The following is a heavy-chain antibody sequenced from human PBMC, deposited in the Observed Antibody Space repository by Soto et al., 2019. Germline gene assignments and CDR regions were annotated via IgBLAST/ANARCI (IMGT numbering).Heavy chain of an antibody. D-gene: IGHD2-15*01. Sequence: QLQLQESGPGLVKPSETLSLTCTVSGGSISSSSYYWGWIRQPPGKGLEWIGSIFYSGSTYYNPSLQRRVTRSVDTSKNRSPLKRGSVTAADTAVYYCARHLTYCSAGSCYSDFPYYGMDVWGQGTTVTVSS. J-gene: IGHJ6*02. V-gene: IGHV4-39*01. CDR3: ARHLTYCSAGSCYSDFPYYGMDV. CDR2: IFYSGST. CDR1: GGSISSSSYY.